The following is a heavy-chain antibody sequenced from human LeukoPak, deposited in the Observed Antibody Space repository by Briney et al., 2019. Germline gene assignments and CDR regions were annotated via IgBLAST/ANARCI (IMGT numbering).Heavy chain of an antibody. V-gene: IGHV4-59*08. D-gene: IGHD5-18*01. J-gene: IGHJ4*02. CDR3: ARLTLVPNTATRDY. Sequence: PSETLSLTCTVSGGSISSYYWSWIRQPPGKGLEWIGYIYYSGSTNYNPSLKSRVTISVDTSKNQFSLKLSSVTAADTAVYYCARLTLVPNTATRDYWGQRTLVTVSS. CDR2: IYYSGST. CDR1: GGSISSYY.